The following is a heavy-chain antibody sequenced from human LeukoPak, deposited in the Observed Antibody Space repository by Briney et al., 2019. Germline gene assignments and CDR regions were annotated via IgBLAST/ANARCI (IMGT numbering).Heavy chain of an antibody. CDR1: GGSISSSSYY. D-gene: IGHD3-22*01. CDR3: ARLTTEYYYDSSGYYSFREGLNWFDP. J-gene: IGHJ5*02. Sequence: SETLSLTCTVSGGSISSSSYYWGWIRQPPGKGLEWIGEINHSGSTNYNPSLKSRVTISVDTSKNQFSLKLSSVTAADTAVYYCARLTTEYYYDSSGYYSFREGLNWFDPWGQGTLVTVSS. V-gene: IGHV4-39*01. CDR2: INHSGST.